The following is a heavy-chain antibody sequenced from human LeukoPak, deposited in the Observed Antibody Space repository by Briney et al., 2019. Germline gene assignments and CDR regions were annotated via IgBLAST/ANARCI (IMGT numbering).Heavy chain of an antibody. CDR3: ARQGYNSTWDRYLAY. J-gene: IGHJ4*03. D-gene: IGHD6-13*01. Sequence: GESLKISCKGSGYGFSNYWIGWVRQMPGKGLEWMGIIYPGDSDVRYSPSFQGQVTISADKSISTAYLQWSSLQASDTAMYYCARQGYNSTWDRYLAYWGQGTLVTVSS. CDR1: GYGFSNYW. CDR2: IYPGDSDV. V-gene: IGHV5-51*01.